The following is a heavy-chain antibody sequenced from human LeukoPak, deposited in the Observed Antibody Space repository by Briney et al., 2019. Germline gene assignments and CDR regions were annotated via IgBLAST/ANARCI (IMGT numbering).Heavy chain of an antibody. CDR2: ISYDGSNK. Sequence: GRSLRLSCAASGFTFSSYAMHWVRQAPGKGLEWVAVISYDGSNKYYADSVKGRFTISRDNSENTLYLQMNSLRAEDTAVYYCARDKVDMDKILYYFDYWGQGTLVTVSS. CDR3: ARDKVDMDKILYYFDY. CDR1: GFTFSSYA. J-gene: IGHJ4*02. V-gene: IGHV3-30-3*01. D-gene: IGHD3-9*01.